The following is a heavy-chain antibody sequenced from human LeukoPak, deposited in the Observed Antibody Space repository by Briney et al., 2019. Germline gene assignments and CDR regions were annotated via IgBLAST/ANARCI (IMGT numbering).Heavy chain of an antibody. CDR1: GGSISSYY. V-gene: IGHV4-59*08. CDR2: IYYSGST. J-gene: IGHJ4*02. Sequence: SETLSLTCTVSGGSISSYYWSWIRQPPGKGLEWIGYIYYSGSTNYNPSLKSRVTISVDTSKNQFSLKLSSVTAADTAVYYCARMVRYGPFDYWGQGTLVTVSS. D-gene: IGHD5-18*01. CDR3: ARMVRYGPFDY.